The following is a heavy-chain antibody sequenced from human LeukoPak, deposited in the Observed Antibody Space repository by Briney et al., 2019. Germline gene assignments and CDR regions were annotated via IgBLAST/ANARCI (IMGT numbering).Heavy chain of an antibody. CDR3: AREVTRRLDF. CDR1: GFTFSSYE. D-gene: IGHD2-2*01. CDR2: ISYDGSYR. J-gene: IGHJ4*02. Sequence: GGSLRLSCAASGFTFSSYEMNWVRQAPGKGLEWVAVISYDGSYREFADSVKGRFTISRDNSKNTLSVQMSSLRGDDTAVYHCAREVTRRLDFWGQGTLVTVSS. V-gene: IGHV3-30*15.